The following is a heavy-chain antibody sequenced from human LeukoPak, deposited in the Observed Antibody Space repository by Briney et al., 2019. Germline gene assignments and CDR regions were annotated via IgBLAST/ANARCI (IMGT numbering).Heavy chain of an antibody. CDR2: MNPNSGYT. J-gene: IGHJ4*02. Sequence: GASVKVSRKASGYTFTTYDINWVRQATGQGLEWMGWMNPNSGYTGYAQRFQGRVTITRDTSISTAYMELSSLRSEDTAVYYCARVAGSIDYWGQGTLVTVSS. D-gene: IGHD6-19*01. CDR3: ARVAGSIDY. V-gene: IGHV1-8*03. CDR1: GYTFTTYD.